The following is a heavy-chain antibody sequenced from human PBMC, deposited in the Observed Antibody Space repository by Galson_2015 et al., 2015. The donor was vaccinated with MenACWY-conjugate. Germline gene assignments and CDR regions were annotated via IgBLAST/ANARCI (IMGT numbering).Heavy chain of an antibody. J-gene: IGHJ4*02. V-gene: IGHV3-72*01. CDR3: ATLVTRSRYEDF. CDR2: SEKKVNAYPT. CDR1: GITFSDRH. Sequence: SLRLSCAASGITFSDRHMDWVRQAPGKGLEWVGRSEKKVNAYPTQYAASVKGRFTISRDDSKNTLYLQMNSLKTEDTAVYFCATLVTRSRYEDFWGPGTLVTVSS. D-gene: IGHD3-9*01.